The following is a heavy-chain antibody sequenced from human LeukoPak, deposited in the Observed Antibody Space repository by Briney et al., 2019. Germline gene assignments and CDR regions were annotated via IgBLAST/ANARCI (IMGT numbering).Heavy chain of an antibody. Sequence: GGSLRLSCAASGFTFSSYAMSWVRQAPGKGLQCVSALSGSGLITYYADSVKGRFTISRDNSKNTPYLQMNSPSAEDPAVYYCAKGGESSSWLFDYWGQGTLVPVS. CDR1: GFTFSSYA. D-gene: IGHD6-13*01. V-gene: IGHV3-23*01. CDR2: LSGSGLIT. CDR3: AKGGESSSWLFDY. J-gene: IGHJ4*02.